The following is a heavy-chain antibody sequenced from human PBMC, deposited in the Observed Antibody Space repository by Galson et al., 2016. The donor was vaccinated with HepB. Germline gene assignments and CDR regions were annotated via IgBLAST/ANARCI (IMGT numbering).Heavy chain of an antibody. CDR1: GFTFSNYW. CDR2: IRNDGSER. V-gene: IGHV3-7*01. Sequence: SLRLSCAGYGFTFSNYWLSWVRQPPGKGLQWVAKIRNDGSERFYAKSVKGRFTISRDNSNNSLFLEMNSLRVDDTAVYFCAKRRVAVAATFLHDFDSWSQGTQVIVAS. J-gene: IGHJ4*02. CDR3: AKRRVAVAATFLHDFDS. D-gene: IGHD2-15*01.